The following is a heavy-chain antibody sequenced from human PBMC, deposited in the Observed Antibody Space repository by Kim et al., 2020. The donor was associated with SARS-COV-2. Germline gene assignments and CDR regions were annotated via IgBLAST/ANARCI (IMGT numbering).Heavy chain of an antibody. J-gene: IGHJ2*01. CDR2: ISGSGGST. Sequence: GGSLRLSCAASGFTFSSYAMSWVRQAPGKGLEWVSAISGSGGSTYYADSVKGRFTISRDNSKNTLYLQMNSLRAEDTAVYYCAKDTSNYGVTIFEVVGARYWYFDLWGRGTLVTVSS. D-gene: IGHD3-3*01. CDR1: GFTFSSYA. CDR3: AKDTSNYGVTIFEVVGARYWYFDL. V-gene: IGHV3-23*01.